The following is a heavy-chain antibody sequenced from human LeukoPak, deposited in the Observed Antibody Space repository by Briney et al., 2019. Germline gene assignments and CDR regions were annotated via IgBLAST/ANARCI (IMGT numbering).Heavy chain of an antibody. V-gene: IGHV4-30-2*01. CDR2: IYHSGST. CDR1: GGSISSGGYY. CDR3: ARHTYDPLAAAGSDAFDI. D-gene: IGHD6-13*01. Sequence: SQTLSLTCTVSGGSISSGGYYWSWIRQPPGKGLEWIGYIYHSGSTYYNPSLKSRVTISVDRSKNQFSLKLSSVTAADTAVYYCARHTYDPLAAAGSDAFDIWGQGTMVTVSS. J-gene: IGHJ3*02.